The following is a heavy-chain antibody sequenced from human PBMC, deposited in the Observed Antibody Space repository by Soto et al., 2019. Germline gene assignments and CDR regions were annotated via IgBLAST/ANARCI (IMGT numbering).Heavy chain of an antibody. Sequence: QLQLQESGPGLVKPSETLSLTCTVSGGSISSSTYYWGWIRQPPGKGLEWIGSIYNSGSTYYDPSLMSRVTISVDTSKSQSSLKLSSVTAADTAVYYCARHGGVITGRGIDYFDYWGQGTLVTVSS. CDR2: IYNSGST. V-gene: IGHV4-39*01. CDR1: GGSISSSTYY. CDR3: ARHGGVITGRGIDYFDY. J-gene: IGHJ4*02. D-gene: IGHD1-20*01.